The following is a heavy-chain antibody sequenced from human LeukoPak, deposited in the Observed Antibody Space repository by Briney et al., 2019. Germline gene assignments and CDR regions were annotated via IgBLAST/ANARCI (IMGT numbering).Heavy chain of an antibody. J-gene: IGHJ6*03. CDR3: AKDGSFFYYYMDV. V-gene: IGHV3-20*04. Sequence: GGSLRLSCAASGFTFDDYGMSWVRQAPGKGLEWVSGINWNGGSTGYADSVKGRFTISRDNSKNTLYLQMNSLRAEDTAVYYCAKDGSFFYYYMDVWGKGTTVTVSS. D-gene: IGHD3-3*01. CDR1: GFTFDDYG. CDR2: INWNGGST.